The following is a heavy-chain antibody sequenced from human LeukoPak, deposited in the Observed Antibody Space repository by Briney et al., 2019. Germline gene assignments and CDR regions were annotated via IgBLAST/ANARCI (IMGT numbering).Heavy chain of an antibody. J-gene: IGHJ6*03. CDR1: GYTFTSYY. Sequence: ASVKVSCKASGYTFTSYYMHWVRQAPGQGLEWMGIINPSGGSTSYAQKFQGRVTMTRDTSTSTVYMELSSLRSEDTAVYYCARTVGATDYYYYYMDVWGKGTTVTVSS. CDR3: ARTVGATDYYYYYMDV. CDR2: INPSGGST. V-gene: IGHV1-46*01. D-gene: IGHD1-26*01.